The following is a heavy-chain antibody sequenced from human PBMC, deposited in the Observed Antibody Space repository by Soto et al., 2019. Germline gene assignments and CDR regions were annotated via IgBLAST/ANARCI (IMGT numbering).Heavy chain of an antibody. CDR2: INPKRGVT. CDR1: GYTFIDQY. D-gene: IGHD2-2*01. Sequence: ASVKVSCKASGYTFIDQYIYWMRQAPGQGLEWMGWINPKRGVTKYAEKFQGWVTLTKDTPTSTAYMELSRLRSDDTAVYYCARWGGQLLFDHYYGLAVWGQGTTDTVSS. J-gene: IGHJ6*02. CDR3: ARWGGQLLFDHYYGLAV. V-gene: IGHV1-2*04.